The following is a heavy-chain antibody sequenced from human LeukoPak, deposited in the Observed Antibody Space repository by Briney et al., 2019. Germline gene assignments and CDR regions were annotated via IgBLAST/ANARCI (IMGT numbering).Heavy chain of an antibody. V-gene: IGHV3-7*01. CDR1: GFTFSSYW. J-gene: IGHJ4*02. CDR2: IKQDGSEK. D-gene: IGHD3-22*01. CDR3: ARDGDTSGYSD. Sequence: GGSLRLSCAASGFTFSSYWMSWVRQAPGKGLQWVANIKQDGSEKYFVDSAKGLFTISRDNAKNSLYLQMNSLRAEDTAVYYCARDGDTSGYSDWGQGTLVTVSS.